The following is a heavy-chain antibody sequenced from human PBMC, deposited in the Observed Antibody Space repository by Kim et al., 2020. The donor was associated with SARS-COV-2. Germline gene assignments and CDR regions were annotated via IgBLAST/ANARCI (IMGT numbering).Heavy chain of an antibody. CDR3: RGGHTSRPPY. J-gene: IGHJ4*02. Sequence: GGSLRLSCAASGFTFDSYSMSWVRQAPGQGLEWVSGITGSGGRTYYADSVKGRFTISRDISKSTLYLQMNSLRPEDTGVYFCRGGHTSRPPYWGQGTLVTVSS. D-gene: IGHD3-16*01. CDR1: GFTFDSYS. CDR2: ITGSGGRT. V-gene: IGHV3-23*01.